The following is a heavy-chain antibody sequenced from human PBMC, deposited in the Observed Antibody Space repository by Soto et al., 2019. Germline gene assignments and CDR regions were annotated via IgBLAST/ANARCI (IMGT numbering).Heavy chain of an antibody. Sequence: QVQLVQSGAEVKKPGASVKVSCKASGYTFTSYDINWVRQATGQGLEWMVWMNPHSGNTGYAQKFQGRVTMTRSTSISTAYMELSRLRSEYTAVYYCAREKTSYGRYVWGKGSTVTVSS. CDR2: MNPHSGNT. V-gene: IGHV1-8*01. CDR3: AREKTSYGRYV. CDR1: GYTFTSYD. J-gene: IGHJ6*04.